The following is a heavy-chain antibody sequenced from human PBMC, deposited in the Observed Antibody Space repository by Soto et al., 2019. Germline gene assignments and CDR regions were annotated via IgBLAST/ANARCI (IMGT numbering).Heavy chain of an antibody. Sequence: PSETLSRTCDVSRYSINNNNWWSCGGRPPGGGLEWIGELQHGGSTNYNPSLQSRVTFSLDISKNQFFLTLSFVIDADTDVYYCTKNSAYALAYWGQGTLVTVSS. CDR2: LQHGGST. V-gene: IGHV4-4*02. CDR1: RYSINNNNW. J-gene: IGHJ4*02. CDR3: TKNSAYALAY. D-gene: IGHD5-12*01.